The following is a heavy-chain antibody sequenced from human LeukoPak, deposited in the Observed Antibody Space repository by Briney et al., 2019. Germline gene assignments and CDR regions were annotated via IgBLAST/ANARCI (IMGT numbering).Heavy chain of an antibody. CDR1: GDSVSSNSAA. CDR3: ARAPRENYDILTGYYTRFDY. J-gene: IGHJ4*02. D-gene: IGHD3-9*01. V-gene: IGHV6-1*01. CDR2: TYYRSKWYN. Sequence: SQTLSLTCAISGDSVSSNSAAWNWIRQSPSRGLEWLGRTYYRSKWYNDYAVSVKSRITINPDTSKNQFSLQLNSVTPEDTAVYYCARAPRENYDILTGYYTRFDYWGQGTLVTVSS.